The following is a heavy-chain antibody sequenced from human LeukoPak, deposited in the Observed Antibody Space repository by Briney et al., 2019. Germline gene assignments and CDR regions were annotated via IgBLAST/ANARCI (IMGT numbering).Heavy chain of an antibody. V-gene: IGHV5-51*01. CDR2: IYPGDSDT. CDR3: ARYIAAAGKHFDY. J-gene: IGHJ4*02. CDR1: GYSFTSYW. Sequence: GESLKISCKGSGYSFTSYWIGWVRQMPGKGLEWMGIIYPGDSDTRYSPSFQGQVTISADKSISTAYLQWSSLKASGTAMYYCARYIAAAGKHFDYWGQGTLVTVSS. D-gene: IGHD6-13*01.